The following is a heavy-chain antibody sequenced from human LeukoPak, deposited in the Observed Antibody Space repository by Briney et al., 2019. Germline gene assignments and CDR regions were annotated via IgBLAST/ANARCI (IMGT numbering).Heavy chain of an antibody. CDR3: AKSLQEYYGSGSLPHLDY. CDR2: ISGSGGST. V-gene: IGHV3-23*01. CDR1: GFTFSSYG. J-gene: IGHJ4*02. Sequence: GGSLRLSCAASGFTFSSYGMSWVRQAPGKELEWVSAISGSGGSTYYADSVKGRFTISRDNSKNTLYLQMNSLRAEDTAVYYCAKSLQEYYGSGSLPHLDYWGQGTLVTVSS. D-gene: IGHD3-10*01.